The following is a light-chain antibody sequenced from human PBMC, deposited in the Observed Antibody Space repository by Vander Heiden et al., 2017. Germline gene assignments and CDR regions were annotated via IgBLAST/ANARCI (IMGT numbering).Light chain of an antibody. CDR2: DAS. J-gene: IGKJ2*01. CDR3: QQFNSYLLYT. Sequence: AIQLTQSPSSLSASVGDRVTITCRASQGISSALAWYQQKPGKAPKLLIYDASSLERGVPSRFSGSGSGTDFTLTISSLQPEDFATYYCQQFNSYLLYTFGQGTKLEIK. V-gene: IGKV1-13*02. CDR1: QGISSA.